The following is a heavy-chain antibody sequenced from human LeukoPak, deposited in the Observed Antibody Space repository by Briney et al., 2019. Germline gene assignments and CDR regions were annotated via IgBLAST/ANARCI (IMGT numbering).Heavy chain of an antibody. CDR1: GFTLDDYG. Sequence: GASLRPSCAAFGFTLDDYGMSWVRQAPRKGLEWVSGINWNGGSPGYADSVKGRFTISRDNAKNSLYLRMNSLRAEDTALYYCARTDEAQGDSYFDYWGQGTLVTVSS. D-gene: IGHD3-3*01. V-gene: IGHV3-20*04. CDR3: ARTDEAQGDSYFDY. J-gene: IGHJ4*02. CDR2: INWNGGSP.